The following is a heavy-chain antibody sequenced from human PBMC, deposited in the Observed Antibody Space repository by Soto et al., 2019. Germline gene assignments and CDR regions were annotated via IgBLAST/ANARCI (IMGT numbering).Heavy chain of an antibody. D-gene: IGHD4-17*01. Sequence: QVQLQESGPGLVKPSETLSLTCTVSGGSVSSGSYYWSWIRQPPGKGLEWIGYIYYSGSTNYNPSLKSRVTISVDTSKNQFSLKLSSVTAADTAVYYCARDSSDYGGSFDYWGQGTLVTVSS. CDR1: GGSVSSGSYY. CDR3: ARDSSDYGGSFDY. CDR2: IYYSGST. J-gene: IGHJ4*02. V-gene: IGHV4-61*01.